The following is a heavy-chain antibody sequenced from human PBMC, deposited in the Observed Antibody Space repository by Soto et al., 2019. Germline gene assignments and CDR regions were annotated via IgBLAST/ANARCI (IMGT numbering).Heavy chain of an antibody. CDR3: ARDNGYESHY. CDR1: GSTFTSYG. D-gene: IGHD5-12*01. Sequence: QVQLVQFGAEGKKPGASVKVSCKASGSTFTSYGISGVRQAPGKGLEWMGWISAYNGNTNYAQKLQGRVTMATDTSTSTAYMELRSLRSDDTAVYYCARDNGYESHYWGEGALVTVSS. J-gene: IGHJ4*02. V-gene: IGHV1-18*01. CDR2: ISAYNGNT.